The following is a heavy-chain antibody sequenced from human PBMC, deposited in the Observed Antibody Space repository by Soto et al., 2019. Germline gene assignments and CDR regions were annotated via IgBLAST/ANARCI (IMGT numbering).Heavy chain of an antibody. V-gene: IGHV4-30-4*01. Sequence: QVQLQESGPGLVKPSQTLSLTCTVSGGSISSGDYYWSWIRQPPGKGLEWIGYIYYSGSIYYNPSLKSRVTLAVDTSKNQFSLKLSSVTAADTAVYYCAREDSYDSSGYGSGGMDVWGQRTTVTVSS. CDR1: GGSISSGDYY. D-gene: IGHD3-22*01. J-gene: IGHJ6*02. CDR2: IYYSGSI. CDR3: AREDSYDSSGYGSGGMDV.